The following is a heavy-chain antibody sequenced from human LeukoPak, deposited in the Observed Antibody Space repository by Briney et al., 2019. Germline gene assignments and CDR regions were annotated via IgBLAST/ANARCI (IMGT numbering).Heavy chain of an antibody. V-gene: IGHV1-69*04. D-gene: IGHD3-3*01. J-gene: IGHJ6*02. Sequence: SVKVSCKASGGIFSSYAISWVRQAPGQGLEWMGRIIPILGIANYAQKFQGRVTITADKSTSTAYMELSSLRSEDTAVYYCARVYYDFWSGNHYYYYGMDVWGQGTTVTVSS. CDR1: GGIFSSYA. CDR3: ARVYYDFWSGNHYYYYGMDV. CDR2: IIPILGIA.